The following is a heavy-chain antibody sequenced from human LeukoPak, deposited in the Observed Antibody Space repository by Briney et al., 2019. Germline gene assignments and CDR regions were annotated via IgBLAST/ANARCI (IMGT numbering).Heavy chain of an antibody. J-gene: IGHJ4*02. V-gene: IGHV3-23*01. CDR3: ARDYGGTYPFDC. D-gene: IGHD1-26*01. CDR2: ITVSGGST. CDR1: GFTFTTYA. Sequence: GGSLRLSCAASGFTFTTYAMSWVRQAPGKGLEWVSGITVSGGSTYYADSVKGRFTISRDNSKNTLYLQMNNLRDEDTAVYYCARDYGGTYPFDCWGQGTLVSVSS.